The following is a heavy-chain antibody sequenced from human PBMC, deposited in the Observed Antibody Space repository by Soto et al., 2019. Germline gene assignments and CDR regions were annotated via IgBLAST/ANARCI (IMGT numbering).Heavy chain of an antibody. J-gene: IGHJ4*02. D-gene: IGHD2-8*01. CDR1: GYTFSTYG. Sequence: GSSVKVSCKASGYTFSTYGLNWVRQAPGQRLEWMGWINAGNGNTKYSQKFPGRFTITRDTSASTAYMELNYLRSEDTAVYYCARGEVWFDFWGQGTLVTVSS. CDR3: ARGEVWFDF. CDR2: INAGNGNT. V-gene: IGHV1-3*01.